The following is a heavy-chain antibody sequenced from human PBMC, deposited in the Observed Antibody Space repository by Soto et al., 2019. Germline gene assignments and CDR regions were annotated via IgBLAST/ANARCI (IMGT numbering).Heavy chain of an antibody. CDR1: GYSFNTYW. CDR3: ARTAAAGKYYYGMDV. CDR2: IYPDDSDT. V-gene: IGHV5-51*01. J-gene: IGHJ6*02. Sequence: GESLKISCKASGYSFNTYWMGWVRQLPGKGLEWMGIIYPDDSDTRYSPSFQGQVTISADKSISTAYLQWSSLKASDTAMYYCARTAAAGKYYYGMDVWGQGTTVTVSS. D-gene: IGHD6-13*01.